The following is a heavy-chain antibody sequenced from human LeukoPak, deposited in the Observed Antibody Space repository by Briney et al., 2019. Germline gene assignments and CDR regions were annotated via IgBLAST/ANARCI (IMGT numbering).Heavy chain of an antibody. D-gene: IGHD3-22*01. V-gene: IGHV4-61*02. CDR2: IYTSGST. CDR3: AGPGINYYDSSGYCYNYYYYMDV. CDR1: GGSISSGSYY. Sequence: SQTLSLTCTVSGGSISSGSYYWSWIRQPAGKGLEWIGRIYTSGSTNYNPSLKSRVTISVDTSKNQFSLKLSSVTAADTAVYYCAGPGINYYDSSGYCYNYYYYMDVWGKGTTVTVSS. J-gene: IGHJ6*03.